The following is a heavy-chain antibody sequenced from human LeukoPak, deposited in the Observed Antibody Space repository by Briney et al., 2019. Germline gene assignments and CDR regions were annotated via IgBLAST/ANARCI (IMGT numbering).Heavy chain of an antibody. CDR2: MYYSGST. J-gene: IGHJ4*02. CDR1: GGSISSYY. CDR3: ARVIDYYDSSGYYYRSHFDC. D-gene: IGHD3-22*01. Sequence: ETLSLTCTVSGGSISSYYWSWIRQPPGKGLEYIGYMYYSGSTNYNPSLKSRVTISVDTSKNQFSLKLSSVTAADTAVYYCARVIDYYDSSGYYYRSHFDCWGQGTLVTVSS. V-gene: IGHV4-59*01.